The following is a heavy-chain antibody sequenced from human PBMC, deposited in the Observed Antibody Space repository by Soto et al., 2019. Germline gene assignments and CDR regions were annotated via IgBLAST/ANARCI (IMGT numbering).Heavy chain of an antibody. CDR2: LFYSGST. CDR1: GGSISSSSYY. V-gene: IGHV4-39*07. Sequence: SETLSLTCTVSGGSISSSSYYWGCIRQPPGKGLEWIGSLFYSGSTYYNPSLKGRLTISVDTSKNQFSLKLSSVTAADTAVYYCARSEATGLDHWGQGTLVTVSS. D-gene: IGHD1-26*01. CDR3: ARSEATGLDH. J-gene: IGHJ4*02.